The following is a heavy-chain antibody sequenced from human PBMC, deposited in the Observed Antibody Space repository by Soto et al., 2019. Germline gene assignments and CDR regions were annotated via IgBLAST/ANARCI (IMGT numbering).Heavy chain of an antibody. J-gene: IGHJ6*02. CDR3: ARDLKEWGYYYDSSGYPPDV. CDR2: ISGSGGST. CDR1: GFTFSSYA. Sequence: PGGSLRLSCAASGFTFSSYAMSWVRQAPGKGLEWVSAISGSGGSTYYADSVKGRFTISRDNSKNTLYLQMNSLRAEDTAVYYCARDLKEWGYYYDSSGYPPDVWGQGTTVTVSS. D-gene: IGHD3-22*01. V-gene: IGHV3-23*01.